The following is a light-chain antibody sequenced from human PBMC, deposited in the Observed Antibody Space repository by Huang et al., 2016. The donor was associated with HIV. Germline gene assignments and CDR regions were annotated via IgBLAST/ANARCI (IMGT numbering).Light chain of an antibody. Sequence: DIQVTQSPSSLSASVGDRVTITCRTSQRISSNLSWYQQKIGKGPKLLIYSSTVLQSGVPSRFTVSGSGTDFTLTINSLQPEDFATYYCQQTYSAPVTFGGGTRVEIK. CDR3: QQTYSAPVT. V-gene: IGKV1-39*01. CDR2: SST. CDR1: QRISSN. J-gene: IGKJ4*01.